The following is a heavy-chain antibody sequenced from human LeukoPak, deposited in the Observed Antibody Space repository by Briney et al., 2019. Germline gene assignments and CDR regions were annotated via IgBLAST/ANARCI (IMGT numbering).Heavy chain of an antibody. J-gene: IGHJ6*04. CDR3: ARPGHQWGRVDV. V-gene: IGHV5-51*01. Sequence: GESLKISFKASGYPFTTYWIRWVRQMPGKGLEWMGIIYPDDSDTRYSPSFQGQVTISADKSISTAYLQWTSLKASDTAMYYCARPGHQWGRVDVWGKGTTVTVSS. CDR2: IYPDDSDT. CDR1: GYPFTTYW. D-gene: IGHD1-26*01.